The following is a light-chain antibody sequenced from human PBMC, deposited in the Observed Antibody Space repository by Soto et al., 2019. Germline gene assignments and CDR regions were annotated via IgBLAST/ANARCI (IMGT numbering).Light chain of an antibody. CDR2: GAS. V-gene: IGKV3-20*01. CDR3: HQYESSPLT. CDR1: QSVSSSY. Sequence: EIVLTQSPGTLSLSPGERATLSCRASQSVSSSYLAWYQQKPGQAPRLLIYGASSRATGIPDRFSGSGSGTDFPLTISRLEPEDFAVYYCHQYESSPLTFGGGTKVEIK. J-gene: IGKJ4*01.